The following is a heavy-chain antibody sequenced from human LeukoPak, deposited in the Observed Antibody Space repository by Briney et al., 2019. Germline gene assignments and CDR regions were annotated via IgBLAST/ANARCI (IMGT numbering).Heavy chain of an antibody. CDR1: GFTVSSSY. CDR3: AKAPHCPNDVCRYFDY. V-gene: IGHV3-53*01. Sequence: GGSLRLSCAASGFTVSSSYMNWVRQAPGKGLEWVSVIYSGGTTYHADSVKGRFTISRDNSRSTVFLQMSSLGAEDTAVYYCAKAPHCPNDVCRYFDYWGQGILVTVSS. CDR2: IYSGGTT. J-gene: IGHJ4*02. D-gene: IGHD2-8*01.